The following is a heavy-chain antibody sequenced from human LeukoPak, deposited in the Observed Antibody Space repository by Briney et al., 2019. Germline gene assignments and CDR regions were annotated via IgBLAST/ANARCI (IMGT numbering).Heavy chain of an antibody. CDR3: ARDNSVGDIAWWFDP. V-gene: IGHV1-46*01. D-gene: IGHD3-16*02. J-gene: IGHJ5*02. CDR2: INPSGSST. Sequence: ASVKVSCKASGYTFTSHYMHWVRQAPGQGLEWMGLINPSGSSTLYAQKFQGRVTMTRDMSTTTDHMELSSLRSEDTAVYYCARDNSVGDIAWWFDPWGQGTLVTVSS. CDR1: GYTFTSHY.